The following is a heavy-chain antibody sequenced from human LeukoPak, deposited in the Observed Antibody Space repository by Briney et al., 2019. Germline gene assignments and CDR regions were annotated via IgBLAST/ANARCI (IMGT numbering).Heavy chain of an antibody. D-gene: IGHD6-19*01. J-gene: IGHJ4*02. V-gene: IGHV3-23*01. Sequence: GGSLRLSCAASGFTFSSYTMNWVRQAPGKGLEWVSAISGSGGSTYYADSVKGRFTISRDNSKNTLYLQMNSLRAEDTAVYYCAKLETVIAVAGTLLYWGQGTLVTVSS. CDR1: GFTFSSYT. CDR3: AKLETVIAVAGTLLY. CDR2: ISGSGGST.